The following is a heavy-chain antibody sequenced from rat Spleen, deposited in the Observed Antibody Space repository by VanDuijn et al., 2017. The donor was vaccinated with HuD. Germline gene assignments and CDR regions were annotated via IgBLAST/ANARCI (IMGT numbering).Heavy chain of an antibody. V-gene: IGHV5S23*01. Sequence: EVQLVESGGGLVQPGRSLKFSCAASGLSFSDYNMAWVRQAPTKGLEWVASISYDGGNTYYPDSVKGRFTISRDNAKSTLYLQMDSLRSEDTASYSCARQWYYFDYWGQGVMVTVSS. J-gene: IGHJ2*01. D-gene: IGHD1-1*01. CDR1: GLSFSDYN. CDR2: ISYDGGNT. CDR3: ARQWYYFDY.